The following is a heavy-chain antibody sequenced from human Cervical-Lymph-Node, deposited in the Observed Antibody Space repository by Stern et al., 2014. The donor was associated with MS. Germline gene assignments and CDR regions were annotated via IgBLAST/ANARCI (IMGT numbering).Heavy chain of an antibody. J-gene: IGHJ4*02. CDR2: ISAFNGKT. V-gene: IGHV1-18*01. CDR1: GYTLTKFV. D-gene: IGHD3-22*01. Sequence: VQLVQSGPEVRKPGASVKVSCKTSGYTLTKFVTGWVRQAPGQGLEWVGWISAFNGKTTYGQKFQGRVTMTTDKSTNTVYMELRSLRSDDTAVYYCARDAETRYYDSSGYSYFDSWGQGTLITVSS. CDR3: ARDAETRYYDSSGYSYFDS.